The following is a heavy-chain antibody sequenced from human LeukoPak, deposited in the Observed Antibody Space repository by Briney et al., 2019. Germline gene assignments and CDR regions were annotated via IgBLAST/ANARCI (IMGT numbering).Heavy chain of an antibody. CDR1: GYTFTSYG. Sequence: GASVKVSCKASGYTFTSYGISWVRQAPGQGLEWMGWISAYNGNTNYAQKLQGRVTMTEDTSTDTAYMELSSLRSEDTAVYYCASLKTMVRGVYAFDIWGQGTMVTVSS. CDR3: ASLKTMVRGVYAFDI. V-gene: IGHV1-18*01. J-gene: IGHJ3*02. D-gene: IGHD3-10*01. CDR2: ISAYNGNT.